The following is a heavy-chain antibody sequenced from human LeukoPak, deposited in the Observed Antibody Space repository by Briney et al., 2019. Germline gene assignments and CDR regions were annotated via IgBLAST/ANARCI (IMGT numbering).Heavy chain of an antibody. J-gene: IGHJ4*02. D-gene: IGHD6-19*01. V-gene: IGHV3-69-1*01. CDR1: GFTFSNAC. CDR3: ARDNGWYYFDY. Sequence: PGGSLRLSCAASGFTFSNACMTWVRQAPGKGLEWVSSITSRSYIYYADSVKGRFTISRDNAKNSLYLQMNSLRAEDTAVYYCARDNGWYYFDYWGQGTLVTVSS. CDR2: ITSRSYI.